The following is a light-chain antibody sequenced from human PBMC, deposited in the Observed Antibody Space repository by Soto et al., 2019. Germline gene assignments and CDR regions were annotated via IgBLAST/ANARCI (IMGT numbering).Light chain of an antibody. CDR3: QQYNNWPRT. V-gene: IGKV3-15*01. CDR1: QSVSSN. CDR2: DAS. J-gene: IGKJ1*01. Sequence: EIVMTQSPATLSVSPGERATLSCRASQSVSSNLAWYQQKAGQAPRLLIYDASTRPTGIPARFSGSGSGTDFTLTISSLQSEDFAVYYCQQYNNWPRTFGQGTKVDIK.